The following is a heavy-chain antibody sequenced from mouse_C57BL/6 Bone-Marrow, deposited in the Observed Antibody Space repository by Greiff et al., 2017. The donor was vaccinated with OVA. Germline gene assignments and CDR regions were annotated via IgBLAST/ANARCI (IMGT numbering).Heavy chain of an antibody. V-gene: IGHV1-69*01. D-gene: IGHD2-5*01. J-gene: IGHJ3*01. CDR2: IDPSDSYT. CDR3: ARQDSNYGWVAY. CDR1: GYTFTSYW. Sequence: VQLQQPGAELVMPGASVKLSCKASGYTFTSYWMHWVKQRPGQGLEWIGEIDPSDSYTNYNQKFKGKSTLTVDKSSSTAYMQLSSLTSEDSAVYYCARQDSNYGWVAYWGQGTLVTVSA.